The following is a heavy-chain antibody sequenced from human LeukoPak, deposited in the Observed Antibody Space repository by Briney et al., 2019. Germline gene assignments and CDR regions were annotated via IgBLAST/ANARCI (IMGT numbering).Heavy chain of an antibody. D-gene: IGHD3-10*01. CDR3: ARGGSAAYYFDY. CDR2: IYYNGST. CDR1: GGSISSYY. Sequence: PSETLSLTCTVSGGSISSYYWSWIRQPPGKGLEWIGYIYYNGSTNYNPSLKSRVTISVDTSKNQFSLKLSSVTAADTAVYYCARGGSAAYYFDYWGQGTLVTVSS. V-gene: IGHV4-59*01. J-gene: IGHJ4*02.